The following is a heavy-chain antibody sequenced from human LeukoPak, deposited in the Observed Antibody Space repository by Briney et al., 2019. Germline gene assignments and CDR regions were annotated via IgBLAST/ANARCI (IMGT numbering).Heavy chain of an antibody. CDR1: GFTLSSYT. CDR2: LSDSGGST. D-gene: IGHD3-10*01. CDR3: AKGGAVSSKSITMIRGTRRYYYYMDV. Sequence: GGSLRLSCAASGFTLSSYTMKWVRQAPGKGLEWVSALSDSGGSTFYADSVKGRFTISRDNSKNTLYLQMNRLRAEDTAVYYCAKGGAVSSKSITMIRGTRRYYYYMDVWGKGTAVTISS. J-gene: IGHJ6*03. V-gene: IGHV3-23*01.